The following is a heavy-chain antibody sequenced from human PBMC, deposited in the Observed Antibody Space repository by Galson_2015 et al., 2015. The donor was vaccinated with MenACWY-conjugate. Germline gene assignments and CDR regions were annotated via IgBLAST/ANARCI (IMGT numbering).Heavy chain of an antibody. Sequence: QSGAEVKKPGESLKMSCKGSGYSFTKYWVAWVRQMPGKGLEWVGIIDPVNSNIRYSPPFQGQVTISADESISTAYLQWSSLKASDPAMYYCARHPPGGRGMDVWGQGTTVTVSS. CDR3: ARHPPGGRGMDV. V-gene: IGHV5-51*01. CDR2: IDPVNSNI. J-gene: IGHJ6*02. D-gene: IGHD1-26*01. CDR1: GYSFTKYW.